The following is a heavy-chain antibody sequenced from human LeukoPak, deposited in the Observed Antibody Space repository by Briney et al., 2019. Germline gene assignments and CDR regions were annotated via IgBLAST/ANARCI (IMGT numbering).Heavy chain of an antibody. D-gene: IGHD2-15*01. V-gene: IGHV4-34*01. CDR2: INHSGST. Sequence: SETLSLTCAVYGGSFSGYYWSWIRQPPGKGLEWIGEINHSGSTNYNPSLKSRVTISVDTSKNQFSLKLSSVTAADTAVYYCARGRGYCSGGSCYSGHFQHWGQGTLVTVSS. CDR3: ARGRGYCSGGSCYSGHFQH. CDR1: GGSFSGYY. J-gene: IGHJ1*01.